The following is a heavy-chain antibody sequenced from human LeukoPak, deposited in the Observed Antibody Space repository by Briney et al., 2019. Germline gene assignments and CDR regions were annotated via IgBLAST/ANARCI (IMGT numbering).Heavy chain of an antibody. CDR3: ARVSRGNSVGGDY. D-gene: IGHD4-23*01. CDR2: INHSGST. V-gene: IGHV4-34*01. Sequence: SETLSLTCAVYGGSFSGYYWSWIRQPPGKGLEWIGEINHSGSTNYNPSLKSRVTISVHTSKNQFSLKLSSVTAADTAMYYCARVSRGNSVGGDYWGQGTLVTVSS. J-gene: IGHJ4*02. CDR1: GGSFSGYY.